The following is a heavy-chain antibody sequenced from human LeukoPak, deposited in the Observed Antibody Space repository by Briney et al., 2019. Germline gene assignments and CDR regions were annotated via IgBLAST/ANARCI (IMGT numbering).Heavy chain of an antibody. CDR2: IYTSGST. CDR3: ARAGNNWSFDY. D-gene: IGHD1-1*01. V-gene: IGHV4-4*07. J-gene: IGHJ4*02. CDR1: GGSISSYY. Sequence: SKTLSLTCTVSGGSISSYYWSWIRQPAGKGLEWIGRIYTSGSTNYNPSLKSRVTMAVDTSKNQFSLKVSSVTAADTAVYYCARAGNNWSFDYWGQGTLVTVSS.